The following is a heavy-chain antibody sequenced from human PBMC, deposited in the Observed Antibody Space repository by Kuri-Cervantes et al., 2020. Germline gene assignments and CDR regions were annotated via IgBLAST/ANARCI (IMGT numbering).Heavy chain of an antibody. V-gene: IGHV4-34*01. CDR2: INHSGRT. J-gene: IGHJ6*03. Sequence: ESLKISCAVYGGAFSDYYWNWIRQPPGKGLEWIGEINHSGRTNYNPSLKSRVTISIDTSKNQFSLKLSSVTAADTAVYYCARDVGNYDILTGFDYYMDVWGKGTTVTVSS. CDR3: ARDVGNYDILTGFDYYMDV. D-gene: IGHD3-9*01. CDR1: GGAFSDYY.